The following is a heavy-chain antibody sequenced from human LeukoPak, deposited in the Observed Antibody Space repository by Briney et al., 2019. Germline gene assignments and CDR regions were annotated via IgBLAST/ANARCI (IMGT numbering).Heavy chain of an antibody. CDR3: ARLRSAQLRYFDVDY. D-gene: IGHD3-9*01. J-gene: IGHJ4*02. Sequence: PGGSLRLSCAASGFTFSNYEMSWVRQAPGKGLEWVSSISSTSSHIYYVDSVKGRFTISRDNAKNSLYLQMNSLRAEDTAVYFCARLRSAQLRYFDVDYWGQGTLDTVSS. CDR2: ISSTSSHI. V-gene: IGHV3-21*01. CDR1: GFTFSNYE.